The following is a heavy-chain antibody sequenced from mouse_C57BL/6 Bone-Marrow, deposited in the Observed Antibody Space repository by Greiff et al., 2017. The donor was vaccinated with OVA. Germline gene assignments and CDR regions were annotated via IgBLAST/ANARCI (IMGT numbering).Heavy chain of an antibody. V-gene: IGHV1-69*01. CDR2: IDPSDSYT. D-gene: IGHD2-1*01. J-gene: IGHJ1*03. Sequence: VQLQQPGAELVMPGASVKLSCKASGYTFTSYWMHWVKQRPGQGLEWIGEIDPSDSYTNSNQKFTGKSTLTVDKSSSTAYIQLSSLTSEDSAVYYCVREGDYSGNLDWYCDVGGTGNGVTVSA. CDR3: VREGDYSGNLDWYCDV. CDR1: GYTFTSYW.